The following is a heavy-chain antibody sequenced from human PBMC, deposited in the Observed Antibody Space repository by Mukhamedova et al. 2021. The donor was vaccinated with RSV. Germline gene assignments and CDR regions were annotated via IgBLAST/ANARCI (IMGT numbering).Heavy chain of an antibody. J-gene: IGHJ4*02. Sequence: SGSIYYNPSLKSRVTMSVDTSKNQFSLKLSSVTAVDTAVYYCARTDSSSIAQWGQGTLVTVSS. CDR2: SGSI. V-gene: IGHV4-28*02. CDR3: ARTDSSSIAQ. D-gene: IGHD6-13*01.